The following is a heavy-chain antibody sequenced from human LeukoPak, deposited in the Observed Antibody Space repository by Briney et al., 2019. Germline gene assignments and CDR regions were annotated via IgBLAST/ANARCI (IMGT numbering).Heavy chain of an antibody. CDR3: ALLFSSTWYRFDS. V-gene: IGHV1-2*02. J-gene: IGHJ4*02. CDR2: VNPNSGDT. CDR1: GYTFTDYY. Sequence: ASVKVSCKASGYTFTDYYIHWVRQAPGQGLEWMGWVNPNSGDTNQAHKFQGRVTMTSDTSISTAYMDLNRVRSDDTAVYYCALLFSSTWYRFDSWGQGTLVTVSS. D-gene: IGHD6-13*01.